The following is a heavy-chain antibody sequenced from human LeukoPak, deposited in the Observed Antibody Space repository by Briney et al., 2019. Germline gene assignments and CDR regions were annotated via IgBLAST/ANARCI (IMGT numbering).Heavy chain of an antibody. D-gene: IGHD6-13*01. CDR2: ISYDGSNK. CDR1: GFTFSSYA. Sequence: PGGSLRLSCAASGFTFSSYAMHCVRQAPGKGLEWVAVISYDGSNKYYADSVKGRFTISRDNSKNTLYPQMNSLRAEDTAVYYCAKGGPSIAAAGTGKWIDPWGQGTLVTVSS. V-gene: IGHV3-30*04. J-gene: IGHJ5*02. CDR3: AKGGPSIAAAGTGKWIDP.